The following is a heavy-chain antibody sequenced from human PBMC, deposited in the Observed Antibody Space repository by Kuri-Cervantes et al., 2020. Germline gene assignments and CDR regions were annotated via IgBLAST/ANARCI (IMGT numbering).Heavy chain of an antibody. D-gene: IGHD1-20*01. V-gene: IGHV1-18*01. J-gene: IGHJ6*03. CDR3: ARDSVTGRKQDYFYYYMDV. CDR2: ISAYNGNT. Sequence: ASVKVSCKASGYTFTSYGISWVRQAPGQGLEWMGWISAYNGNTNYAQKLQGRVTMTTDTSTSTAYMELRSLRSDDTAVYYCARDSVTGRKQDYFYYYMDVWDKGTTVTVSS. CDR1: GYTFTSYG.